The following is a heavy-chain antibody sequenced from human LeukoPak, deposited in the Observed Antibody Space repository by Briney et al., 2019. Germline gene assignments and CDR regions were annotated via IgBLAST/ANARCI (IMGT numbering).Heavy chain of an antibody. J-gene: IGHJ4*02. CDR1: GGSISSSSYY. D-gene: IGHD5-12*01. V-gene: IGHV4-39*07. CDR3: ARPSNSGRPPYFDY. CDR2: IYYSGST. Sequence: SETLSLTCTVSGGSISSSSYYWGWIRQPPGKGLEWIGSIYYSGSTYYNPSLKSRVTISVDTSKNQFSLKLSSVTAADTAVYYCARPSNSGRPPYFDYWGQGTLVTVSS.